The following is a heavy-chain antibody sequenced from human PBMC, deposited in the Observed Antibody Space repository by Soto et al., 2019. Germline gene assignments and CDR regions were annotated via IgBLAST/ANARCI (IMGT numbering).Heavy chain of an antibody. CDR1: GFTFSSYA. V-gene: IGHV3-23*01. CDR3: AKGILRSSGWLQSYYYGMDV. CDR2: ISGSGGST. D-gene: IGHD6-19*01. J-gene: IGHJ6*02. Sequence: PGGSLRLSCAASGFTFSSYAMSWVRQAPGKGLEWVSAISGSGGSTYYADSVKGRFTISRDNSKNTLYLQMNSLRAEDTAVYYCAKGILRSSGWLQSYYYGMDVWGQGTTVTVSS.